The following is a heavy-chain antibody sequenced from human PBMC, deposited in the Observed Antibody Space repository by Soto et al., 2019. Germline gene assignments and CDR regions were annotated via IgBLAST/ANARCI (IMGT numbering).Heavy chain of an antibody. Sequence: EVQLLESGGGLVQPGGSLRLSCAASGFTFSSYAMSWVRQAPGKGLEWVSAISGSGGSTYYADSVKGRFTISRDNSKNPLYLPMNRLRAEDTAVYYCAKDQLAFTPYGSGRGSDYWGQGTLVTVSS. CDR1: GFTFSSYA. CDR3: AKDQLAFTPYGSGRGSDY. D-gene: IGHD3-10*01. V-gene: IGHV3-23*01. J-gene: IGHJ4*02. CDR2: ISGSGGST.